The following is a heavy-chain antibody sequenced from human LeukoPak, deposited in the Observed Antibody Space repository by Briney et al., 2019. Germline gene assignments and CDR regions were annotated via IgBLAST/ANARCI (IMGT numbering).Heavy chain of an antibody. CDR3: AREYSSSEDYFDY. V-gene: IGHV1-69*06. CDR2: IIPIFGTA. CDR1: GYTFTSYA. J-gene: IGHJ4*02. D-gene: IGHD6-13*01. Sequence: AAVKVSCKASGYTFTSYAISWVRQAPGQGVEWMGGIIPIFGTANYAQKFQGRVTITADKSTSTAYMELSSLRSEDTAVYYCAREYSSSEDYFDYWGQGTLSPSPQ.